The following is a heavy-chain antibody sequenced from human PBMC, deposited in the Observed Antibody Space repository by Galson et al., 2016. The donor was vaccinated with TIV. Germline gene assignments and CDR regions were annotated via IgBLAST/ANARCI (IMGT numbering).Heavy chain of an antibody. D-gene: IGHD4-23*01. CDR2: ISSSSSYT. V-gene: IGHV3-11*06. CDR1: GFIFSDYY. Sequence: SLRLSCAASGFIFSDYYMCWIRQAPGKGLEWVSYISSSSSYTNYADSVKGRFTISRDNAKNSLYLQMNSLRAEDTAVYYCASALDYGSNSVLWDLFDYWGQGSLVTVSS. J-gene: IGHJ4*02. CDR3: ASALDYGSNSVLWDLFDY.